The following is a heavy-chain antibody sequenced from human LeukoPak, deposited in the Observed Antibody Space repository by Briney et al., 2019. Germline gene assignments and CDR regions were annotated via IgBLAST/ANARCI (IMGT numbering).Heavy chain of an antibody. CDR2: MYYSGST. J-gene: IGHJ4*02. V-gene: IGHV4-59*01. D-gene: IGHD3-22*01. CDR1: GGSISSYY. Sequence: SSETPSLTCTVSGGSISSYYWSWIRQPPGKGLEWIGYMYYSGSTNYNPSLKSRVTISVDTSKNQFSLKLSSVTAADTAVYFCARARYYDSSGYTFDYWGQGTLLTVSS. CDR3: ARARYYDSSGYTFDY.